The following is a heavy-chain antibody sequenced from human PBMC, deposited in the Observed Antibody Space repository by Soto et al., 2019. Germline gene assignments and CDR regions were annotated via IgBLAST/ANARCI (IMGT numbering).Heavy chain of an antibody. J-gene: IGHJ6*02. D-gene: IGHD3-10*01. CDR3: ARGAAYYGSGSYQASYYYYGMDV. V-gene: IGHV4-34*01. CDR1: GGSFSGYY. Sequence: ASETLSLTCAVCGGSFSGYYWSWIRQPPGKGLEWIGEINHSGSTNYNPSLKSRVTISVDTSKNQFSLKLSSVTAADTAVYYCARGAAYYGSGSYQASYYYYGMDVWGQGTTVTVSS. CDR2: INHSGST.